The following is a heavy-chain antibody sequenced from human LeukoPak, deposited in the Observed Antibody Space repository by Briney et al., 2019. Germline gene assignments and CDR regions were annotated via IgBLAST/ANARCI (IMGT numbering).Heavy chain of an antibody. CDR3: ARDPGSGSYYYHGMDV. Sequence: ASVKVSCKASGYAFTSYGISWVRQAPGQGLEWMGWISTYTGNTNYAQKLQGRVTMTTDTSTSTAYMELRSLRSDDTAVYYCARDPGSGSYYYHGMDVWGQGTTVTVSS. J-gene: IGHJ6*02. V-gene: IGHV1-18*01. CDR1: GYAFTSYG. CDR2: ISTYTGNT. D-gene: IGHD3-10*01.